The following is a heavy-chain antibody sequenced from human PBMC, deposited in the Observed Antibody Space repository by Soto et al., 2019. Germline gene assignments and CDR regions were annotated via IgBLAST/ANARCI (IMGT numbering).Heavy chain of an antibody. CDR2: FSSSSGNT. Sequence: EVQLLESGGGLAQPGGSLRLSCAASGFSISTYGVTWVRQAPGKGLEWVSGFSSSSGNTYYADSVKGRFTISRDNSKNTVYLQMNSLRAEDTAVYYCARWNGYGDSWGQGTLVTVSS. CDR1: GFSISTYG. V-gene: IGHV3-23*01. CDR3: ARWNGYGDS. J-gene: IGHJ4*02. D-gene: IGHD1-1*01.